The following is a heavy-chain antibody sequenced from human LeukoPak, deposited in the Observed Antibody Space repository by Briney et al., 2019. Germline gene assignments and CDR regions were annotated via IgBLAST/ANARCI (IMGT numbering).Heavy chain of an antibody. CDR1: GFTFSSYG. Sequence: GGSLRLSCAASGFTFSSYGMHWVRQAPGKGLEWVAVISYDGSNKYYADSVKGRFTISRDNSKNTLYLQMNSLRAEDTAVYYCARETPDSSGWDWGQGTLVTVSS. D-gene: IGHD6-19*01. J-gene: IGHJ4*02. CDR2: ISYDGSNK. V-gene: IGHV3-30*03. CDR3: ARETPDSSGWD.